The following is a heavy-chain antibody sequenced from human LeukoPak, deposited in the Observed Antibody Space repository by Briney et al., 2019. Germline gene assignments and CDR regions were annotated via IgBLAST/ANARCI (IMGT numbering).Heavy chain of an antibody. Sequence: PSETLSLTCAVYGGSFSGYYWSWIRQPPGKGREWIGEINHSGSTSYNPSLKSRVTISVDTSKNQFSLKLSSVTAADTAVYYCARSDTAMVAFDYWGQGTLVTVSS. CDR1: GGSFSGYY. V-gene: IGHV4-34*01. CDR2: INHSGST. D-gene: IGHD5-18*01. J-gene: IGHJ4*02. CDR3: ARSDTAMVAFDY.